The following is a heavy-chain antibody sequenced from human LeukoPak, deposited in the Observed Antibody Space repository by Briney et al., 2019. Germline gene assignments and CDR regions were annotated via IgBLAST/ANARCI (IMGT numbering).Heavy chain of an antibody. D-gene: IGHD6-6*01. CDR1: GFTFSDCY. CDR2: ISSSGSTI. CDR3: AGELSSSSRAFDI. Sequence: PGGSLRLSCAASGFTFSDCYMSWIRQAPGKGLEWVSYISSSGSTIYYADSVKGRFTISRDNAKNSLYLQMNSLRAEDTAVYYCAGELSSSSRAFDIWGQGTMVTVSS. J-gene: IGHJ3*02. V-gene: IGHV3-11*01.